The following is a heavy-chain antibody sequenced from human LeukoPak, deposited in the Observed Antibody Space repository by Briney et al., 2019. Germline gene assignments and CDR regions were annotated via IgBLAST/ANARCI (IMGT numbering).Heavy chain of an antibody. Sequence: SSETLSLTCAVSGGSISSGGYSWSWIRQPPGKGLEWIGYIYHSGGTYYNPSLKSRVTISVDRSKNQFSLKLSSVTAAATAVYYCARGAVPEPASWFDPWGQGTLVTVSS. V-gene: IGHV4-30-2*01. CDR1: GGSISSGGYS. CDR2: IYHSGGT. J-gene: IGHJ5*02. CDR3: ARGAVPEPASWFDP. D-gene: IGHD1-14*01.